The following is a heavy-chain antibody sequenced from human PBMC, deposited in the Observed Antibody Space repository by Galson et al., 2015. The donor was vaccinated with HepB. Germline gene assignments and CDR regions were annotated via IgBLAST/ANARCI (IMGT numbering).Heavy chain of an antibody. CDR1: GSTFTNYG. J-gene: IGHJ4*02. V-gene: IGHV1-18*01. D-gene: IGHD3-3*01. CDR2: ISAYNGNT. Sequence: SVKVSCKASGSTFTNYGISWVRQAPGQGLEWMGWISAYNGNTNYAQKFQGRVTMTADTSTTTAYMELRSLRSDDTAVYYCARDSRGEILEEVIKIFDYWGQGTLVTVSS. CDR3: ARDSRGEILEEVIKIFDY.